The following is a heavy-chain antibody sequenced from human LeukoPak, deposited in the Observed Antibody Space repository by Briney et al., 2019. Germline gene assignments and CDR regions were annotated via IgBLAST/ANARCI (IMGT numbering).Heavy chain of an antibody. Sequence: ASVKVSCKASGYTFTSYGISWVRQAPGQGLEWMGWISAYNGNTNYARKLQGRVTMTTDTSTSTAYMELRSLRSDDTAVYYCARVPIWFGELVVDYWGQGTLVTVSS. J-gene: IGHJ4*02. V-gene: IGHV1-18*01. CDR2: ISAYNGNT. CDR1: GYTFTSYG. CDR3: ARVPIWFGELVVDY. D-gene: IGHD3-10*01.